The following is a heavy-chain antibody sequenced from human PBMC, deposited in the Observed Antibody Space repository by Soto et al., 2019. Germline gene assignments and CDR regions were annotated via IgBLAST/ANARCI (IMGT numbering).Heavy chain of an antibody. Sequence: SETLSLTCAVYGGPSMGNNWSWFPQPPGKGLEWIGEINHSGSTNYNPSLKSRVTISVDTSKNQFSLKLSSVTAADTAVYYCARVDYYYDSSGYYYDDYGMDVWGQGTTVTVSS. CDR2: INHSGST. CDR3: ARVDYYYDSSGYYYDDYGMDV. CDR1: GGPSMGNN. V-gene: IGHV4-34*01. D-gene: IGHD3-22*01. J-gene: IGHJ6*02.